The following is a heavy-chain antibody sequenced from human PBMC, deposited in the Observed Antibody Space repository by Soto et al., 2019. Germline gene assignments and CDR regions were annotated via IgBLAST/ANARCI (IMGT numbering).Heavy chain of an antibody. CDR1: YGSISVSNVF. D-gene: IGHD4-4*01. CDR2: IDYSGTA. V-gene: IGHV4-39*01. CDR3: ARTTGRHLDF. J-gene: IGHJ4*02. Sequence: QLQLQESGPGLVKTWETLSLTCTVSYGSISVSNVFWGWVRQPPGKGLEWIGNIDYSGTAYFNTSLGTRVTFPVDTSKNQFSLTLYSVTAADTAVYYCARTTGRHLDFWGQGILVTVSS.